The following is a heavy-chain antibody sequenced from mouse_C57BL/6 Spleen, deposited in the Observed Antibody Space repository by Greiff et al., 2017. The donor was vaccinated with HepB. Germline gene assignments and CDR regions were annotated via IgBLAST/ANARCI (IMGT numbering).Heavy chain of an antibody. Sequence: VQLQQSGPELVKPGASVKISCKASGYSFTSYYIHWVKQRPGQGLEWIGWIYPGSGNTKYNEKFKGKATLTADTSSSTAYMQLSSLTSEDSAVYYCARLRGWGVGDYWGQGTTLTVSS. V-gene: IGHV1-66*01. J-gene: IGHJ2*01. D-gene: IGHD1-1*01. CDR3: ARLRGWGVGDY. CDR1: GYSFTSYY. CDR2: IYPGSGNT.